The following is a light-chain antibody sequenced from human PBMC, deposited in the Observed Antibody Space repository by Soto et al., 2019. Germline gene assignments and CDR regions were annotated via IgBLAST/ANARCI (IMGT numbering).Light chain of an antibody. CDR2: VAS. V-gene: IGKV1-27*01. Sequence: DIQMTQSPSSLSASVGDSVTITCRASQGISNYLAWYQQKPGQVPKLLIYVASTLQSGVPSRFSGRGSGTDFSLSISSLQPEDVATYYCQNYNSAPITFGQGTRLEI. CDR3: QNYNSAPIT. CDR1: QGISNY. J-gene: IGKJ5*01.